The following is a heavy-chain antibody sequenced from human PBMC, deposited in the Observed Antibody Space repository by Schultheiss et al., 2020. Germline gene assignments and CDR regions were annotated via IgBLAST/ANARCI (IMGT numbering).Heavy chain of an antibody. CDR2: ILYDGSYK. J-gene: IGHJ6*02. CDR3: ARTGSTTTSYYYGMDV. CDR1: GFTFSSYG. Sequence: GESLKISCAASGFTFSSYGIHWVRQAPGKGLEWVAVILYDGSYKYYADSVKGRFTISRDNSKNTLYLQMDSLRDEDTAVYYCARTGSTTTSYYYGMDVWGQGTTVTVSS. V-gene: IGHV3-30*03. D-gene: IGHD4-11*01.